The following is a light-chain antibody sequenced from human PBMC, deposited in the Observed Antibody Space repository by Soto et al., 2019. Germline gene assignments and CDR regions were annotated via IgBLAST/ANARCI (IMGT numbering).Light chain of an antibody. CDR1: QSVGSN. V-gene: IGKV3-15*01. CDR3: QQYNEWPPFA. Sequence: EIVMTQSPATLSVSPGEGATLSCRASQSVGSNLAWYQQKPGQAPRLVIYAASTRATGIPDRFSGSVSGTEFTLTISSLQSEDFAVYYCQQYNEWPPFAFGQGTRLEIK. CDR2: AAS. J-gene: IGKJ5*01.